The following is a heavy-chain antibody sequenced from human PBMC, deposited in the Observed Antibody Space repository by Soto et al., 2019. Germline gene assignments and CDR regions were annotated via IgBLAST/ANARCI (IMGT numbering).Heavy chain of an antibody. J-gene: IGHJ6*02. V-gene: IGHV1-46*01. CDR1: GYTFTSYY. CDR3: ARGGNTIFGVVISPTYYYYGMDV. Sequence: ASVKVSCKASGYTFTSYYMHWVRQAPGQGLEWMGIINPSGGSTSYAQKFQGRVTMTRDTSTSTVYMELSSLRSEDTAVYYCARGGNTIFGVVISPTYYYYGMDVWGQGTTVTVS. CDR2: INPSGGST. D-gene: IGHD3-3*01.